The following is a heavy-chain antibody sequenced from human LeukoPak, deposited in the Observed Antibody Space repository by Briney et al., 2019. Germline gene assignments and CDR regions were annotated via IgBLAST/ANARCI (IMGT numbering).Heavy chain of an antibody. CDR3: AREDIAAAAHYYYYGMDV. J-gene: IGHJ6*02. CDR2: IIPIFGTA. CDR1: GGTLSTYA. D-gene: IGHD6-13*01. V-gene: IGHV1-69*13. Sequence: VASVKVSCKASGGTLSTYAISWVRQAPGQGLEWMGGIIPIFGTANYAQKFQGRVTITADESTSTAYMELSSLRSEDTAVYYCAREDIAAAAHYYYYGMDVWGQGTTVTVSS.